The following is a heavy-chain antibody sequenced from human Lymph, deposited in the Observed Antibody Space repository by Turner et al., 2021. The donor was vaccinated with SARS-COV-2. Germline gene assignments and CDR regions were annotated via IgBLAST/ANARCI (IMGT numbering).Heavy chain of an antibody. V-gene: IGHV4-59*01. CDR3: ARETVNNWVDP. J-gene: IGHJ5*02. CDR1: GGSMNSNY. Sequence: QVQLQESGPSLVKPVETLSLACTVSGGSMNSNYWSWIRQHPGNRLEWIGYIYYRGSTNYHPSLKSRVTISVDTSKNQFSLKLTSVTAADTAIYYCARETVNNWVDPWGQGILVTVSS. D-gene: IGHD2-21*02. CDR2: IYYRGST.